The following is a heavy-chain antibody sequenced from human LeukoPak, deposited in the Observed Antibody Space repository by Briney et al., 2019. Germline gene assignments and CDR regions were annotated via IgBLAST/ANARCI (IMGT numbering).Heavy chain of an antibody. CDR2: IWYDGSNK. CDR3: ARGRYDYGDYGDF. V-gene: IGHV3-33*01. J-gene: IGHJ4*02. D-gene: IGHD4-17*01. CDR1: GFTFSSYV. Sequence: GGSLTLSCAASGFTFSSYVMHWVRQAPGKGLEWVSLIWYDGSNKYYADSVKGRFTISRDNSKNTLYLQMNSLRVEDTAVYFCARGRYDYGDYGDFWGQGALVTVSS.